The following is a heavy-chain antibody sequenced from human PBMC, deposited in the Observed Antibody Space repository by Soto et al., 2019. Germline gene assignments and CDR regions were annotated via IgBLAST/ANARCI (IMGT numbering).Heavy chain of an antibody. CDR2: IYFRGTT. D-gene: IGHD3-22*01. CDR3: ARMNYYDTSGYPFDY. J-gene: IGHJ4*02. Sequence: SETLSLTCTVSGDSINSYYWSWIRQPPGKGLEWIGYIYFRGTTNYNPSLKSRVTMSADTSKNQFSLKLNSVTAADTAVYYCARMNYYDTSGYPFDYWGQGMMVTVSS. CDR1: GDSINSYY. V-gene: IGHV4-59*01.